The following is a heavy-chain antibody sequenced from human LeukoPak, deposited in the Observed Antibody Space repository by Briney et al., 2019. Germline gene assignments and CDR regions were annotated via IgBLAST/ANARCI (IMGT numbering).Heavy chain of an antibody. D-gene: IGHD3-3*01. CDR1: GYTFTGYY. J-gene: IGHJ4*02. CDR3: ARGGYDFWSGYYTNDY. V-gene: IGHV1-2*02. Sequence: GASLEVSCKASGYTFTGYYMHWVRQAPGQGLEWMGWINPNSGGTNYAQKFQGRVTMTRDTTISTAYMELSRLRSDDTAVYYCARGGYDFWSGYYTNDYWGQGTLVTVSS. CDR2: INPNSGGT.